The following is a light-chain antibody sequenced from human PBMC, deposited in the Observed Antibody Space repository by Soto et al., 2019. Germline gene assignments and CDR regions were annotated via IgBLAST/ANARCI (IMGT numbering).Light chain of an antibody. V-gene: IGLV2-14*01. CDR3: SSYTSGSTPLV. J-gene: IGLJ1*01. CDR1: SSDVGGYIY. CDR2: EVS. Sequence: QSALTQPASVSGSPGQSITISCTGTSSDVGGYIYVSWYQQHPGKAPKLLIYEVSNRPSGVSTRFSGSKSGDTASLNISGLQAEDEADYYCSSYTSGSTPLVFGTGTKVPS.